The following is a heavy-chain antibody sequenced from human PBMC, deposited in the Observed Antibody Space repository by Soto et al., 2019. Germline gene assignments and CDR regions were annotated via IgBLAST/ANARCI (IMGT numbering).Heavy chain of an antibody. CDR3: ASGDYDTSGYRRLLSY. CDR1: GYTFINYG. J-gene: IGHJ4*02. Sequence: ASVKVSCKASGYTFINYGINWVRQAPGQGLEWMGWTSTYNGNTKYAQKVQGRVTMTTDRSMSTSYMELRSLRFDDTAVYYCASGDYDTSGYRRLLSYCGQGTSVTVSS. V-gene: IGHV1-18*01. CDR2: TSTYNGNT. D-gene: IGHD3-22*01.